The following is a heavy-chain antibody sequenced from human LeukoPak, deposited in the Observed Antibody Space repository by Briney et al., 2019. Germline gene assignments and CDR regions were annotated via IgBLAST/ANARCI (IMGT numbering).Heavy chain of an antibody. CDR3: ARGYTPPGYYDSSGYLEWYFDL. J-gene: IGHJ2*01. CDR2: MNPNNGNT. CDR1: GYTFTSYD. D-gene: IGHD3-22*01. Sequence: ASVKVSCKASGYTFTSYDINWVRQATGQGLEWMGWMNPNNGNTGYAQKFQGRVTMTRNTSISTAYMELSSLRSEDTAVYYCARGYTPPGYYDSSGYLEWYFDLWGRGTLVTVSS. V-gene: IGHV1-8*02.